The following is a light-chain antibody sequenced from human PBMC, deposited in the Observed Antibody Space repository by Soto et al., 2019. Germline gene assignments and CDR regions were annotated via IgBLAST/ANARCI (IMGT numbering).Light chain of an antibody. CDR1: QNIDTS. CDR2: GAS. CDR3: QQYETYPT. Sequence: DIQMTQSPSSLSASVGDRVTITCRASQNIDTSLAWYQQKSDRAPKSLIYGASSLQSGVPSRFRGTGSGPDFTLTISTLQPEDFATYYCQQYETYPTFGGGTNVEIK. J-gene: IGKJ4*01. V-gene: IGKV1D-16*01.